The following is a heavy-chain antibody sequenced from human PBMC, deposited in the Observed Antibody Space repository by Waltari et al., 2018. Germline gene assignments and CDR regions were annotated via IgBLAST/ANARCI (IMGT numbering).Heavy chain of an antibody. CDR2: MQYRGST. CDR1: GGSIRTNSN. V-gene: IGHV4-39*01. CDR3: GRIAFGDDGGYFQH. Sequence: QLQLQESGPGPVKPSETLSLTCTVSGGSIRTNSNWGWIRQPPGKGLEWMGNMQYRGSTFYNPSLKSRVTISLDTSKNQFSLRLSSVGAADTAVYFCGRIAFGDDGGYFQHWGQGTLVTVSS. D-gene: IGHD4-17*01. J-gene: IGHJ1*01.